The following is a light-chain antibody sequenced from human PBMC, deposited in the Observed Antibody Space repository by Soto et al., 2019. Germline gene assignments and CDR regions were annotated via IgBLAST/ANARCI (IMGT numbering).Light chain of an antibody. V-gene: IGLV2-14*01. CDR2: EVS. J-gene: IGLJ2*01. CDR1: SSDIGGYKY. CDR3: TSYTSSTTHL. Sequence: QSVLTQPASVSGSPGQSITISCSGTSSDIGGYKYVSWYQQNPGKAPKLIIYEVSNRPSGISTRFSGAKSGNTASLTISGLQADDEADYYCTSYTSSTTHLFGGGTKLT.